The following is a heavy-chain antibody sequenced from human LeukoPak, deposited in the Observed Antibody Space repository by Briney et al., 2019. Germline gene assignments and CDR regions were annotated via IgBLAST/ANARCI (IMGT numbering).Heavy chain of an antibody. J-gene: IGHJ4*02. CDR2: IYDSGST. V-gene: IGHV4-59*01. D-gene: IGHD3-22*01. CDR1: GGSISSYY. Sequence: SETLSLTCTVSGGSISSYYWSWIRQPPGKGLEWIGNIYDSGSTNYNPSPKSRVTISVDTSKNQCSLKLSSVTAADTAVYYCARQSISGSSLSYFDYWGQGTLVNVSS. CDR3: ARQSISGSSLSYFDY.